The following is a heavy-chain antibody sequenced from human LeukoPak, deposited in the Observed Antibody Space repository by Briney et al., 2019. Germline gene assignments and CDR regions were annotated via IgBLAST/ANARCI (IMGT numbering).Heavy chain of an antibody. Sequence: ASVKVSCKASGYTFTDYYVHWVRQAPGQGLEWMGWINPHSGGSNYAQKFQGRVTMTRDTSITKAYTDLNRLRSDDTAIYYCARGRLTRGDYWGQGTLVTVSS. V-gene: IGHV1-2*02. CDR1: GYTFTDYY. CDR2: INPHSGGS. CDR3: ARGRLTRGDY. D-gene: IGHD4/OR15-4a*01. J-gene: IGHJ4*02.